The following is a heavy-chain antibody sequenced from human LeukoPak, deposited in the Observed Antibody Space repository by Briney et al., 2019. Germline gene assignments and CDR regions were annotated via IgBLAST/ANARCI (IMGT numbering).Heavy chain of an antibody. CDR2: IYYSGST. Sequence: PSETLSLTCTVSGGSISSYYWSWIRQPPGKGLEWIGYIYYSGSTNYNPPLKSRVTISVDTSKNQFSLKLSSVTAADTAVYSCAAHRGHTYGPLDYWGLGTLVTVSS. V-gene: IGHV4-59*01. CDR1: GGSISSYY. CDR3: AAHRGHTYGPLDY. D-gene: IGHD5-18*01. J-gene: IGHJ4*02.